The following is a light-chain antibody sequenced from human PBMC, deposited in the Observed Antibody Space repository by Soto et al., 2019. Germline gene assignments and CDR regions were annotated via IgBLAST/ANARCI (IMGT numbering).Light chain of an antibody. CDR2: DAS. CDR3: QQRSSWPPT. Sequence: EIVLTQSPATLSLSPGERATLSCRASQSVSSYLAWYQQKPGQAPRLLIYDASNRATGIPARFSGSGSGTDFTLTISSLEPEDFAVYFGQQRSSWPPTFGQGTKVEIK. CDR1: QSVSSY. J-gene: IGKJ1*01. V-gene: IGKV3-11*01.